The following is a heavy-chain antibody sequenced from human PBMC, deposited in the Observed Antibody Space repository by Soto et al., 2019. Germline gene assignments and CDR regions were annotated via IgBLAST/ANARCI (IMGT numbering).Heavy chain of an antibody. CDR2: IYQSGSA. D-gene: IGHD4-17*01. CDR3: ARTARATVTMGGYYYYDMDV. V-gene: IGHV4-31*03. CDR1: GGSINSGGYY. J-gene: IGHJ6*02. Sequence: QVQLQESGPGLVKPSQTLSLTCTVSGGSINSGGYYWTWIRQHPGKGLEWIGHIYQSGSAYYNPPLKSRVTMSVETSKNQFSLKLTSVTAADTAVYYCARTARATVTMGGYYYYDMDVWGQGTTVTVSS.